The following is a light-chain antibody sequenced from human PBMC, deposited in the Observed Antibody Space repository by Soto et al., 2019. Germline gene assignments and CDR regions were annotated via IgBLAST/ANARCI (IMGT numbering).Light chain of an antibody. CDR2: QHT. J-gene: IGLJ2*01. CDR1: ELGDKG. Sequence: SYELTQPPSVSVSPGQTATISCSGDELGDKGAFWYQQKPGQSPLLVIYQHTKRPSGIPERFSGSNSGNTATLTISGTQAMDEADYFCQTWDTSAAIFGGGTKLTVL. V-gene: IGLV3-1*01. CDR3: QTWDTSAAI.